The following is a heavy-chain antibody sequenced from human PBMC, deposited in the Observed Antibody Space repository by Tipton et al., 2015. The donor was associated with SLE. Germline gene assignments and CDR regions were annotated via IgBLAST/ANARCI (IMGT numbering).Heavy chain of an antibody. Sequence: SLRLSCAASGFTFNIYSMNWVRQAPGKGLEWVSSISSSSSYIYYADSVKGRFTISRDNAKNSLYLQMNSLRAEDTAVYYCARVRIASFVDYWGQGTLVTVSS. V-gene: IGHV3-21*04. CDR3: ARVRIASFVDY. D-gene: IGHD6-13*01. CDR2: ISSSSSYI. J-gene: IGHJ4*02. CDR1: GFTFNIYS.